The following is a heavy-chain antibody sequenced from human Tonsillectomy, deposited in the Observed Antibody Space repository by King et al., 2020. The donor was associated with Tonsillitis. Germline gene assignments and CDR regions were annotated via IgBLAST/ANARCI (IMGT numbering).Heavy chain of an antibody. J-gene: IGHJ5*02. CDR2: ISYSGST. CDR1: GGSVSSSSYY. D-gene: IGHD3-16*02. V-gene: IGHV4-61*01. Sequence: VQLQESGPGLVKPSETLSLTCTVSGGSVSSSSYYWSWIRQPPGKGLEWIGYISYSGSTNYNPSLKSRVTISVDKSKNQFSLKLTSVTAADTAVYYCATSRQRPPAPYDSVWGSYRYTGWFDPWGQGTLVTVSS. CDR3: ATSRQRPPAPYDSVWGSYRYTGWFDP.